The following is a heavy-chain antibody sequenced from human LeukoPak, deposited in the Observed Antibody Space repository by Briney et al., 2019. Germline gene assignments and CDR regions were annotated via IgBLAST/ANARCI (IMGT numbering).Heavy chain of an antibody. V-gene: IGHV4-59*01. CDR2: IYYSGRT. Sequence: SETLSLTCTVSGGSISSYYWNWIRQPPGKGLEWIGYIYYSGRTNYNSSLKSRVTISVDTSKDQFSLKLRSVTAADTAVYYCARDMGQQRTVRFDPWGQGTLVTVSS. CDR3: ARDMGQQRTVRFDP. J-gene: IGHJ5*02. CDR1: GGSISSYY. D-gene: IGHD6-13*01.